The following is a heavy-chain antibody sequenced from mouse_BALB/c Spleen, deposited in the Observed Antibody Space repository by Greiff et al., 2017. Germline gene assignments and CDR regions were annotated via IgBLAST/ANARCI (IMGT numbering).Heavy chain of an antibody. D-gene: IGHD4-1*01. V-gene: IGHV7-1*02. CDR1: GFTFSDFY. Sequence: EVKLVESGGGLVQPGGSLRLSCATSGFTFSDFYMAWVRQPPGKRLEWIAASRNKANDYTTEYSASVKGRFIVSRDTSKSILYLQMNALRAEDTAIYYCARANWDYYAMDYWGQGTSVTVSS. J-gene: IGHJ4*01. CDR3: ARANWDYYAMDY. CDR2: SRNKANDYTT.